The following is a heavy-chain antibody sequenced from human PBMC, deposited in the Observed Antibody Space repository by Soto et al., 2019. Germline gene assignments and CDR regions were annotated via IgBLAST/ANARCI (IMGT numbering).Heavy chain of an antibody. D-gene: IGHD5-12*01. CDR3: ARERPTIYSGYDSAFDY. Sequence: PGGSLRLSCAASGFTFSSYSMNWVRQAPGKGLEWVSSISSSSSYIYYADSVKGRFTISRDNAKNSLYLQMNSLRAEDTAVYYCARERPTIYSGYDSAFDYWGQGTLVTVSS. CDR2: ISSSSSYI. J-gene: IGHJ4*02. CDR1: GFTFSSYS. V-gene: IGHV3-21*01.